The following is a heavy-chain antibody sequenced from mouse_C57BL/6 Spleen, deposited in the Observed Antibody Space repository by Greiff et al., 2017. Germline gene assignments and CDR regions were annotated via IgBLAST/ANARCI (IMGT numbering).Heavy chain of an antibody. CDR3: ARGRLRQGFDY. CDR2: IDPSDSYT. CDR1: GYTFTSYW. J-gene: IGHJ2*01. D-gene: IGHD2-4*01. Sequence: QVQLQQPGAELVKPGASVKLSCKASGYTFTSYWMQWVKQRPGQGLEWIGEIDPSDSYTNYNQKFKGKATLTVDTYSSTAYMQLSSLTSEDSAVYYCARGRLRQGFDYWGQGTTLTVSS. V-gene: IGHV1-50*01.